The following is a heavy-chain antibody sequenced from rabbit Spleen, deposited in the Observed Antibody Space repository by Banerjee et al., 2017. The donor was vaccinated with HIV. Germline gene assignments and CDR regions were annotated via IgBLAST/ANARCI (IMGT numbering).Heavy chain of an antibody. D-gene: IGHD4-1*01. J-gene: IGHJ4*01. Sequence: EQLEESGGGLVQPGGSLKLSCKASGFDFSNYGVSWVRQAPGKGLEWIGYIEPIFGNTYYANWVNGRFTISSHNAQNTLFLQLSSLTAADTATYFCVREVAAKFSLWGQGTLVTVS. V-gene: IGHV1S47*01. CDR1: GFDFSNYG. CDR3: VREVAAKFSL. CDR2: IEPIFGNT.